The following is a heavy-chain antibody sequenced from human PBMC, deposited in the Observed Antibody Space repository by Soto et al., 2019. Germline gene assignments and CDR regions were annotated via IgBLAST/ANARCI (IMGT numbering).Heavy chain of an antibody. D-gene: IGHD6-25*01. CDR2: ITWNTYTI. V-gene: IGHV3-9*01. J-gene: IGHJ6*02. CDR1: GFIFDDYA. CDR3: AKDDRRLNYFYYGMDV. Sequence: SLRLSCAASGFIFDDYAMHWVRQSPGKGLEWVSSITWNTYTIAYADSVKGRFTISRDNARNTLYLQMNSLREEDTALYYCAKDDRRLNYFYYGMDVWGQGTAVTVSS.